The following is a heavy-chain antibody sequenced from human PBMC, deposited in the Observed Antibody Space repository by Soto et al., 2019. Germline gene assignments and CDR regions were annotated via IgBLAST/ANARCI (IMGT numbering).Heavy chain of an antibody. CDR3: AKARPPWNQLLPRGYWFDP. V-gene: IGHV3-30*18. CDR1: GFTFSSYG. D-gene: IGHD2-2*01. CDR2: ISYDGSNK. J-gene: IGHJ5*02. Sequence: GGSLRLSCAASGFTFSSYGMHWVRQAPGKGLEWVAVISYDGSNKYYADSVKGRFTISRDNSKNTLYLQMNSLRAEDTAVYYCAKARPPWNQLLPRGYWFDPWGQGTLVTVSS.